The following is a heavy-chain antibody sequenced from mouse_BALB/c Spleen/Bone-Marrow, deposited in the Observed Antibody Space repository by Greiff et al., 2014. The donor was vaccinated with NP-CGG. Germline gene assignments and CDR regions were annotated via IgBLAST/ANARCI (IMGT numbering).Heavy chain of an antibody. CDR1: GYTFTSYW. CDR2: INPSNGRT. D-gene: IGHD2-3*01. Sequence: VQLQQSGAELVKPGASVKLSCKASGYTFTSYWIHWVKLRPGQGLEWIGEINPSNGRTNYNEKFKNKATLTVDKSSSTAYIQLSSLTSEDSAVYYCAGYDGPAWFAYWGQGTLVTVSA. CDR3: AGYDGPAWFAY. J-gene: IGHJ3*01. V-gene: IGHV1S81*02.